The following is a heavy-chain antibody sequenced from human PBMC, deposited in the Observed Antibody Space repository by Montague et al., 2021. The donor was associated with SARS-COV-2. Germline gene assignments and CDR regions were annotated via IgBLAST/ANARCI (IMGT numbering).Heavy chain of an antibody. V-gene: IGHV4-59*01. J-gene: IGHJ6*03. Sequence: SETLSLTCTVSGGSISSYYWSWIRQPPGKGLEWIGYRYYSGSTNXNPSLKSRVTISVDTSKNQFSLRLNSVTAADTAVYYCARHPPGYLYFYYLDVWGKGTTVTVSS. CDR2: RYYSGST. D-gene: IGHD1-1*01. CDR3: ARHPPGYLYFYYLDV. CDR1: GGSISSYY.